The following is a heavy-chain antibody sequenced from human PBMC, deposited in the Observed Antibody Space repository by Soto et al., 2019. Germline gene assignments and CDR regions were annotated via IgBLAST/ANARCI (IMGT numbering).Heavy chain of an antibody. CDR2: IKQDGSET. Sequence: GGSLRLSCAASGFTFNNYWMTWVRQAPGKGLEWVANIKQDGSETYYVGSVEGRFTISRDNAKNSVYLQMSSLRVEDTAVYYCARELGYCSSSSCWSDDWGQGTLVTVSS. V-gene: IGHV3-7*04. J-gene: IGHJ4*02. CDR1: GFTFNNYW. D-gene: IGHD2-2*01. CDR3: ARELGYCSSSSCWSDD.